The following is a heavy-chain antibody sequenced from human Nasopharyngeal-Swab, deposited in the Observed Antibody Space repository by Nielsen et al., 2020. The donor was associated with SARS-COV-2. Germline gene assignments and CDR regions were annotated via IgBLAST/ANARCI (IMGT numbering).Heavy chain of an antibody. CDR3: ARGAVAGRNAFDI. CDR2: ISYDGTIQ. CDR1: GFNVTRFG. J-gene: IGHJ3*02. Sequence: GESLKISRAASGFNVTRFGMHWVRQAPGKGLQWMAFISYDGTIQYYADSVKGRFTISRDNSKNTLYLQMNSLRPEDTAVHYCARGAVAGRNAFDIWGQGTMVTVSS. D-gene: IGHD6-19*01. V-gene: IGHV3-30*03.